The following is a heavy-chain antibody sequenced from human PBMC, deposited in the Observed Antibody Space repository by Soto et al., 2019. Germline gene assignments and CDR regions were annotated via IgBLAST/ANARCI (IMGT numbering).Heavy chain of an antibody. CDR1: GFTFSSYA. CDR3: AGELEPLKFDY. V-gene: IGHV3-23*01. J-gene: IGHJ4*02. CDR2: ISGSGGST. D-gene: IGHD1-1*01. Sequence: GXSLRLSCAASGFTFSSYAMSWVRQAPVKGLEWVSAISGSGGSTYYADSVKGRFTISRDNSKNTLYLQMNSLRAEDTAVYYCAGELEPLKFDYWGQGTLVTVSS.